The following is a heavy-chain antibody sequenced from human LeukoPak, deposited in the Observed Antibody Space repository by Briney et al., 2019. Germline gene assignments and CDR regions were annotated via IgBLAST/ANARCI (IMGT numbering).Heavy chain of an antibody. D-gene: IGHD2-15*01. CDR3: ARGVVVVAATHRDY. Sequence: SETLSLTCAVYGGSFSGYYWSWIRQPPGKGLEWIGEINHSGSTNYNPSLKSRVTISVDTSKNQFSLKLSSVTAADTAVYYCARGVVVVAATHRDYWGQGTLVTVSS. CDR1: GGSFSGYY. V-gene: IGHV4-34*01. CDR2: INHSGST. J-gene: IGHJ4*02.